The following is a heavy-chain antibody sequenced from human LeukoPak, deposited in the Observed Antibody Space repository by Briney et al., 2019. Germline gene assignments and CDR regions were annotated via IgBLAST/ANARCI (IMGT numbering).Heavy chain of an antibody. J-gene: IGHJ4*02. CDR1: GYTFTSYG. Sequence: GASVKVSCKASGYTFTSYGISWVRQAPGQGLEWMGWISAYSGNTNYAQKFQGRVTITRNTSISTAYMELSSLRSEDTAVYYCARGLGGYCSGGSCYIFGYWGQGTLVTVSS. CDR2: ISAYSGNT. V-gene: IGHV1-8*03. D-gene: IGHD2-15*01. CDR3: ARGLGGYCSGGSCYIFGY.